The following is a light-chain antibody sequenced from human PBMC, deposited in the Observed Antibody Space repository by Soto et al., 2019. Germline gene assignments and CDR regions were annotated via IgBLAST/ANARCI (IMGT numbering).Light chain of an antibody. V-gene: IGKV3-15*01. CDR2: SVS. CDR3: QQYNKWPYT. Sequence: VMTQSPATLSVSPGELATLSCRASQGVNRNLAWYQQIPGQVPRLLIYSVSSRATGIPARFSGSGSETEFTLTISSLQSEDFAVYYCQQYNKWPYTFGQGTKLEIK. CDR1: QGVNRN. J-gene: IGKJ2*01.